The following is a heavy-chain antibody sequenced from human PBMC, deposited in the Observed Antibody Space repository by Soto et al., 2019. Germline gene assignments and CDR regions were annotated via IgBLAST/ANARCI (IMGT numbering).Heavy chain of an antibody. J-gene: IGHJ4*02. D-gene: IGHD3-22*01. CDR1: GGTFSRHS. CDR2: IIPIFGRA. V-gene: IGHV1-69*01. Sequence: QVQLVQSGAEVRKPGSSVKVSCKASGGTFSRHSVSWVRQAPGQGLEWMGGIIPIFGRANHAQKFQGRVTITADESTSTVYMELSSLRSDDTAIYYCARRWGSETSDYYYAYWGQGTLVIVSS. CDR3: ARRWGSETSDYYYAY.